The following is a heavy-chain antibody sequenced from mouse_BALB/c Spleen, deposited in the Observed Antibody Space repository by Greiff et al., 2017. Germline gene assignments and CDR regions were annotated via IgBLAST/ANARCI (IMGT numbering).Heavy chain of an antibody. CDR2: ISSGSSTI. V-gene: IGHV5-17*02. CDR1: GFTFSSFG. Sequence: EVQLVESGGGLVQPGGSRKLSCAASGFTFSSFGMHWVRQAPEKGLEWVAYISSGSSTIYYADTVKGRFTISRDNPKNTLFLQMTSLRSEDTAMYYCARLNYYGSSFDYWGQGTTLTVSS. CDR3: ARLNYYGSSFDY. D-gene: IGHD1-1*01. J-gene: IGHJ2*01.